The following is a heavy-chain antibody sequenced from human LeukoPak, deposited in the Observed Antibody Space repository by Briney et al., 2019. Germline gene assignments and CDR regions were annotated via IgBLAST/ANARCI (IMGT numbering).Heavy chain of an antibody. Sequence: SGGSLRLSCSASGFTFSVSYMSWIRQAPGKGLEWISYISSSGSTIYYADPVKGRFTISRDNAKNSLYLQMNRLRAEDTAVYYCARDWIGDGYNYYHYFDYWGQGTLVTVSS. CDR3: ARDWIGDGYNYYHYFDY. D-gene: IGHD5-24*01. V-gene: IGHV3-11*01. CDR1: GFTFSVSY. CDR2: ISSSGSTI. J-gene: IGHJ4*02.